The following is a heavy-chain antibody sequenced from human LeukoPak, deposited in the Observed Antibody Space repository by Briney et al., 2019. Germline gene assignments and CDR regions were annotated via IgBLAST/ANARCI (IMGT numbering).Heavy chain of an antibody. V-gene: IGHV4-34*01. J-gene: IGHJ5*02. CDR3: ARRTPQPRPKLVVLVAGTRGNWFDP. CDR2: INHTGST. CDR1: GGSFSGYY. D-gene: IGHD6-19*01. Sequence: SETLSLTCAVYGGSFSGYYWSWIRQPPGKGLEWIGEINHTGSTNYNTSLKSRVTLLVDTSKNQFSLKLSSVTAADTAVYYCARRTPQPRPKLVVLVAGTRGNWFDPWGQGTLVTVSS.